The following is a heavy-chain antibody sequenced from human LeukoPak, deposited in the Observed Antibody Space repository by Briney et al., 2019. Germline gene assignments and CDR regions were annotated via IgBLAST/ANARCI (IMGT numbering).Heavy chain of an antibody. V-gene: IGHV1-46*01. CDR2: INPSGGST. CDR1: GYTFTSYY. CDR3: ARGCGGDCYHYYYYGMDV. J-gene: IGHJ6*02. Sequence: ASVKVFCKASGYTFTSYYMHWVRQAPGQGLEWMGIINPSGGSTSYAQKFQGRVTMTRDTSTSTVYMELSSLRSEDTAVYYCARGCGGDCYHYYYYGMDVWGQGTTVTVSS. D-gene: IGHD2-21*02.